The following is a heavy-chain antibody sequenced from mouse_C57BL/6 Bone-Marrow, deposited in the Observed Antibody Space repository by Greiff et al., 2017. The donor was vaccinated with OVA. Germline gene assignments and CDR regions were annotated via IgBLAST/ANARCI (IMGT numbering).Heavy chain of an antibody. CDR1: GYAFSSYW. D-gene: IGHD2-2*01. CDR2: IYPGDGDT. CDR3: ARGVVTRAGFAY. Sequence: QVHVKQSGAELVKPGASVKISCKASGYAFSSYWMNWVKQRPGKGLEWIGQIYPGDGDTNYNGKFKGKATLTADKSSSTAYMQLSSLTSEDSAVYFCARGVVTRAGFAYWGQGTLVTVSA. V-gene: IGHV1-80*01. J-gene: IGHJ3*01.